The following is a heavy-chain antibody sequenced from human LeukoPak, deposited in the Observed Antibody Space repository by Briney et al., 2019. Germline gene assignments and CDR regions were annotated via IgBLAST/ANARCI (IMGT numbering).Heavy chain of an antibody. V-gene: IGHV3-23*01. CDR1: GFTFSSYA. J-gene: IGHJ4*02. D-gene: IGHD6-13*01. CDR2: ISGSGGST. Sequence: GGSLRLSCAASGFTFSSYAMSWVRQAPGKGLEWVSAISGSGGSTYYADSVKGRFTISSDNSKNTLYLQMNSLRAEDTAVYYCAKPYSSSWTPDYWGQGTLVTVSS. CDR3: AKPYSSSWTPDY.